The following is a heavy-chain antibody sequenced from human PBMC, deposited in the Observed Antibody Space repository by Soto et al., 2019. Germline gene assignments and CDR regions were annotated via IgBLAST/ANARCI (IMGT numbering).Heavy chain of an antibody. J-gene: IGHJ4*02. V-gene: IGHV2-5*02. CDR3: AHRQRVIRYFDLGYFDN. CDR2: IYWDDDT. CDR1: GFSFISSGEG. D-gene: IGHD3-9*01. Sequence: QITLKESGPTLVKPTQTLTLTCTFSGFSFISSGEGVGWIRQPPGKALEWLALIYWDDDTRYNPSLAKRLTIVKDKDVSKKQVVLTLTAVDPADTATYYCAHRQRVIRYFDLGYFDNWGQGAPVTVSP.